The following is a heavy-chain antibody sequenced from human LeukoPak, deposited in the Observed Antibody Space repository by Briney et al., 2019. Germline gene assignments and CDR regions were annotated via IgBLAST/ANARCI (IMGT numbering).Heavy chain of an antibody. CDR2: IRYDGSNK. J-gene: IGHJ4*02. CDR1: GFTFSSYG. V-gene: IGHV3-30*02. D-gene: IGHD3-22*01. Sequence: GGSLRLSCAASGFTFSSYGMHWVRQAPGKGLEWVAFIRYDGSNKYYADSVKGRFTISRDNSKNTLYLQMNSLRAEDTAVYYCARVRRYYDSSGYPSRLFDYWGQGTLVTVSS. CDR3: ARVRRYYDSSGYPSRLFDY.